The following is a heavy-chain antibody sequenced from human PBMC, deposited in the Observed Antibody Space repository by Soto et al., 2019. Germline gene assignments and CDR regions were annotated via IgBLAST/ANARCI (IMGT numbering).Heavy chain of an antibody. Sequence: PGGSLRLSCAASGFTFSSYSMNWVRQATGKGLEWVSSISSSSSYIYYADSVKGRFTISRDNAKNSLYLQMNSLRAEDTAVYYCARTSSSSGDYYFDYWGQGTLVTVSS. D-gene: IGHD6-6*01. CDR2: ISSSSSYI. V-gene: IGHV3-21*01. CDR1: GFTFSSYS. CDR3: ARTSSSSGDYYFDY. J-gene: IGHJ4*02.